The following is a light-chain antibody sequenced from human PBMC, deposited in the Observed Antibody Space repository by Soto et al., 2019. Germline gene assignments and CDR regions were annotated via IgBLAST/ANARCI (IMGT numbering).Light chain of an antibody. CDR2: GAS. CDR3: QQCNNWPQT. Sequence: VLTQAPDTLSVSPGEKATLSCRASQAINNNVAWYQLKDGQVPRLHIYGASTRAADVPARFSGGGSGTEFTLTISSLQSEEFAEYHCQQCNNWPQTFGQGTKVEIK. CDR1: QAINNN. V-gene: IGKV3-15*01. J-gene: IGKJ1*01.